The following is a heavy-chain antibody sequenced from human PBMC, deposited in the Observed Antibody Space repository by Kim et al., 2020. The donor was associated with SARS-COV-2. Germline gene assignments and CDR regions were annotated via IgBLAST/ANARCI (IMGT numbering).Heavy chain of an antibody. CDR3: ARDSGYSYGYSRLDY. D-gene: IGHD5-18*01. Sequence: DSGKGQFSISRYNAKNSLDLQMNSLRAEDTAVYYCARDSGYSYGYSRLDYWGQGTLVTVSS. V-gene: IGHV3-48*03. J-gene: IGHJ4*02.